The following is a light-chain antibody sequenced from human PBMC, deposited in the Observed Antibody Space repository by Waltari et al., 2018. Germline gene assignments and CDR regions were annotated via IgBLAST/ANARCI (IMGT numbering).Light chain of an antibody. V-gene: IGLV1-47*01. Sequence: HSVLTQPPSAAGTPGQRVTISCSGSSSNLGTHHVDWYQQFPGRAPRLLIYDDNQRPSGVPSRFSVSKSGTSASLVISGLRSDDEANYYCAAWDDSPSGYVFGTGTEVTVL. CDR1: SSNLGTHH. CDR3: AAWDDSPSGYV. CDR2: DDN. J-gene: IGLJ1*01.